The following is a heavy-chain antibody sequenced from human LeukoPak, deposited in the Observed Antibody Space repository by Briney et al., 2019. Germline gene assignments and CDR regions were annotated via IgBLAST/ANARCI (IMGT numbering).Heavy chain of an antibody. CDR3: ASPIVVVNVFDY. J-gene: IGHJ4*02. Sequence: GGSLRLSCAASGFTFSSYAMSWVRQAPGKGLEWVSIISDSGGSTYYADSVKGRFTTSRDNSKNTLYLQMSSLRAEDTAVYYCASPIVVVNVFDYWGQGTLVTVSS. CDR1: GFTFSSYA. CDR2: ISDSGGST. V-gene: IGHV3-23*01. D-gene: IGHD3-22*01.